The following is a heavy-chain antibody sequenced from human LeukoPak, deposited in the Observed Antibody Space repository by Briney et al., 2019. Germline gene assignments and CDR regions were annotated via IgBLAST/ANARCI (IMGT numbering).Heavy chain of an antibody. Sequence: SVKVSCKASGGTFSSYAISWVRQAPGQGLEWMGRIIPILGIANYAQKFQGRVTITADKSTSTAYMELSSLRSEDTAVYYCAPSVEMATAYFDYWGQGTLVTVSS. V-gene: IGHV1-69*04. CDR3: APSVEMATAYFDY. D-gene: IGHD5-24*01. J-gene: IGHJ4*02. CDR1: GGTFSSYA. CDR2: IIPILGIA.